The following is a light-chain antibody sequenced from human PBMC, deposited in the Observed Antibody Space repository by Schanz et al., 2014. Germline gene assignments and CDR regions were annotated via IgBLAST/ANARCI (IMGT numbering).Light chain of an antibody. V-gene: IGKV1-12*01. CDR3: QQANSFPYT. Sequence: DLQMTQSPSYVSASVGDRVTITCRASQGITDWLAWYQQKPGEAPKFLIFAASGLQSGVPSRFSGRGSGTDFSLTISGLQPEDVATYYCQQANSFPYTFGQGTKLEIK. CDR2: AAS. J-gene: IGKJ2*01. CDR1: QGITDW.